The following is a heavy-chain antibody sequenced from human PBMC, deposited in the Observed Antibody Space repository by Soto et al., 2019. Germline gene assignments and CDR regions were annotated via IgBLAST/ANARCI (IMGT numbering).Heavy chain of an antibody. CDR1: GFTVSSNY. J-gene: IGHJ6*03. CDR2: IYSGGST. D-gene: IGHD4-17*01. CDR3: ARVPTIGDYTVYYYYYMDV. Sequence: GGSLRLSCAASGFTVSSNYMSWVRQAPGKGLEWVSVIYSGGSTYYADSVKGRFTISRDNSKNTLYLQMNSLRAEDTAVYYCARVPTIGDYTVYYYYYMDVWGKGITVTVSS. V-gene: IGHV3-66*01.